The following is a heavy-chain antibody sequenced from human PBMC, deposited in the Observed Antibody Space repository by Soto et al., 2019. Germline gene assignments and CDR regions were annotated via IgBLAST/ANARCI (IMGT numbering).Heavy chain of an antibody. D-gene: IGHD3-16*01. CDR2: ITESGDGT. Sequence: GGSLRLSCLTSGFTFSSSAMTWVRQAPGKGLDWVSAITESGDGTFYADSVKGRFTISRDNCKNTLFLQMNSLTIEDTALYYCATSIGALNEYWGQGILVTVPS. V-gene: IGHV3-23*01. CDR1: GFTFSSSA. J-gene: IGHJ4*02. CDR3: ATSIGALNEY.